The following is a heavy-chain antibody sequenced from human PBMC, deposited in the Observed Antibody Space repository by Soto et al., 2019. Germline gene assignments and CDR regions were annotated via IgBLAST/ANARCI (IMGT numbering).Heavy chain of an antibody. D-gene: IGHD2-21*01. Sequence: EVELLESGGGLVRPGGSLRLSCAASGFTFSHYVLSWVRQSPERGLEWVSSISGSGSSVYVADSVRGRFIMSRDLSRTTLSWQMNSMRAENTAFYCGAKAGASYLIAPYFTYGLDVWGQGPTVTVS. V-gene: IGHV3-23*01. J-gene: IGHJ6*02. CDR2: ISGSGSSV. CDR1: GFTFSHYV. CDR3: AKAGASYLIAPYFTYGLDV.